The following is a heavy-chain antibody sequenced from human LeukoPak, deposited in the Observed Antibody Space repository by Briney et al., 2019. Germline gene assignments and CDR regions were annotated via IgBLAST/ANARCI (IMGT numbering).Heavy chain of an antibody. CDR1: AFTFSSSA. J-gene: IGHJ4*02. V-gene: IGHV3-64D*06. D-gene: IGHD6-19*01. CDR2: ISSNGGST. CDR3: VKGRAVAGRFDY. Sequence: GGSLRLSCTASAFTFSSSAMHWVRQAPGKGLEYVSGISSNGGSTYYADSVKGRFTISRDNTKNMLYLQMSSLRPEDTAVYHCVKGRAVAGRFDYWGQGTPVTVSS.